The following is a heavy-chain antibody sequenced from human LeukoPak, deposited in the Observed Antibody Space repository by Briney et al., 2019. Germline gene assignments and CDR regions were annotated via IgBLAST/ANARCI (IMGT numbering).Heavy chain of an antibody. CDR2: INPSGGST. Sequence: ASVKVSCKASGYTFTGEYIHWVRQAPGQGLEWMGIINPSGGSTSYAQKFQGRVTMTRDMSTSTVYMELSSLRSKDTAVYYCARGHSYGLLDYWGQGTLVTVSS. CDR1: GYTFTGEY. D-gene: IGHD5-18*01. V-gene: IGHV1-46*01. J-gene: IGHJ4*02. CDR3: ARGHSYGLLDY.